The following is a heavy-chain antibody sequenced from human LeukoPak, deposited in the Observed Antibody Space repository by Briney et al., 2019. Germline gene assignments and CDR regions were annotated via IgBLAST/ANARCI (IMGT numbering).Heavy chain of an antibody. V-gene: IGHV3-23*01. CDR3: ATNPYFDY. CDR2: ISGSGGST. D-gene: IGHD1-14*01. J-gene: IGHJ4*02. Sequence: PGGSLRLSCAASGFTFSSSAMSWVRQAPGKGLEWVSSISGSGGSTSYADSVKGRFTISRDNSKNTLYLQMNSLRVEDTAVYYCATNPYFDYWGQGTLVTVSS. CDR1: GFTFSSSA.